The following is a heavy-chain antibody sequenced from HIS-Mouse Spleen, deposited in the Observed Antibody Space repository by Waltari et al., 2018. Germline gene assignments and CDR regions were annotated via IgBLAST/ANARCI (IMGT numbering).Heavy chain of an antibody. J-gene: IGHJ4*02. Sequence: VQLVESGGGLIQPGGSLRLSCAASGFTVSSNYMSWVRQAPGKGLEWVSVIYSGGSTYYADSVKGRFTISRDNSKNTLYLQMNSLRAEDTAVYFCAREGRDASGSYYFDYWGQGTLVTVSS. V-gene: IGHV3-53*01. CDR2: IYSGGST. D-gene: IGHD1-26*01. CDR3: AREGRDASGSYYFDY. CDR1: GFTVSSNY.